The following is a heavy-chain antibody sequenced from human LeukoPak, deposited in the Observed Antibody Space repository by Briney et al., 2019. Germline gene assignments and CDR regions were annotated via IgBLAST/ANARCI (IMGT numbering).Heavy chain of an antibody. CDR2: IYYSGST. Sequence: SETLSLTCTVSGGSISSYYWSWIRQPPGKGLEWIGYIYYSGSTNYNPSLKSRVTISVDTSKNQFSLKLSSETAADTAVYYCARVGWELVWAFDIWGQGTMVTVSS. V-gene: IGHV4-59*01. CDR1: GGSISSYY. D-gene: IGHD1-26*01. J-gene: IGHJ3*02. CDR3: ARVGWELVWAFDI.